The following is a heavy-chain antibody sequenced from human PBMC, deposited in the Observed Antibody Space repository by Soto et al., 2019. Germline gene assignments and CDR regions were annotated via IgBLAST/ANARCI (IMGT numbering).Heavy chain of an antibody. J-gene: IGHJ5*01. D-gene: IGHD2-2*01. V-gene: IGHV3-15*01. CDR1: GFTFRNAW. CDR2: IKTKGQGATT. CDR3: TTRTSEYLQLPS. Sequence: VQLVESGGGLVNPGGSLRLSCAASGFTFRNAWMSWVRQAPGTGLEWVGRIKTKGQGATTDYAAPVEGRFTISRDESKNTVFLQMNSLRTEETAVYYCTTRTSEYLQLPSWGQGTLVTVSS.